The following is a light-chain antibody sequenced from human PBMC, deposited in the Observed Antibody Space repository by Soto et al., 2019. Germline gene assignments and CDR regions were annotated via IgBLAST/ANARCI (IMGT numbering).Light chain of an antibody. CDR3: GSYAGSNTLG. J-gene: IGLJ2*01. Sequence: QSALTQPRSVSGSPGQSITISCSGTIRDIGGYNFISWYQPHPGTAPKIIIYDVSKRPSGVPDRFSGSTSGNTASLTISGLQAEDDAFYYCGSYAGSNTLGFGGGTKLTVL. CDR2: DVS. V-gene: IGLV2-11*01. CDR1: IRDIGGYNF.